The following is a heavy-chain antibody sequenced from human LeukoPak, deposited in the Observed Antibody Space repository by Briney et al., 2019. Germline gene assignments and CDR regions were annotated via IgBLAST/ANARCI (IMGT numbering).Heavy chain of an antibody. CDR3: ARDHRDYYGSGSYNWFDP. CDR2: IYYSGST. V-gene: IGHV4-59*01. D-gene: IGHD3-10*01. CDR1: GGSISSYY. J-gene: IGHJ5*02. Sequence: PSETLSLTCTVSGGSISSYYWSWIRQPPGKGLEWIGYIYYSGSTNYNPSLKSRVPISVATSKNQFSLTLSSVTAADTAVYYCARDHRDYYGSGSYNWFDPWGQGTLVTVSS.